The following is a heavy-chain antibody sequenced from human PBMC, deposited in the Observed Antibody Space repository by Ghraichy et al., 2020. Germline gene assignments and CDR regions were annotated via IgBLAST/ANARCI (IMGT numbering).Heavy chain of an antibody. CDR2: MNPNSGNT. Sequence: ASMKVSCKASGYTFTTDEINWVRQATGQGLEWVGWMNPNSGNTGYAQKFQGRVTITRNTSISTAYMEVSSLRSEDTAVYYCVRRLLGRFEPWGQGTLVTVSS. CDR3: VRRLLGRFEP. V-gene: IGHV1-8*03. D-gene: IGHD1-26*01. J-gene: IGHJ5*02. CDR1: GYTFTTDE.